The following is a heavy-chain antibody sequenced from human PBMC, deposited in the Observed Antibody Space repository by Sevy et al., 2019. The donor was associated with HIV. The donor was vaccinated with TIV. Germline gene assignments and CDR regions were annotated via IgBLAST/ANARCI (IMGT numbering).Heavy chain of an antibody. CDR2: INTDSQIT. Sequence: GGSLRLSCAASGVTLRTYWMHWVRQVPGKGLMWVSRINTDSQITSFADSMKGRFTISRDNAKNTLYLQMDSLRVEDTAVYFCARGTSGTFGLWGQGTLVTVSS. CDR3: ARGTSGTFGL. J-gene: IGHJ4*02. CDR1: GVTLRTYW. D-gene: IGHD1-26*01. V-gene: IGHV3-74*01.